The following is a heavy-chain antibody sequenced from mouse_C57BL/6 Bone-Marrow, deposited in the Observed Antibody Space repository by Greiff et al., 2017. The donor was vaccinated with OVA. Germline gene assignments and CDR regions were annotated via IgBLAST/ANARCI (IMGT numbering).Heavy chain of an antibody. D-gene: IGHD1-1*01. CDR1: GYTFTSYG. V-gene: IGHV1-81*01. Sequence: QVQLQQSGAELARPGASVKLSCKASGYTFTSYGLSWVKQRTGQGLEWIGEIYPRSGNTYYNEKFKGKATVTADKSSSTAYMELRSLTSEDSAVYFCARDPTTVSYAMDYWGQGTSVTVSS. J-gene: IGHJ4*01. CDR3: ARDPTTVSYAMDY. CDR2: IYPRSGNT.